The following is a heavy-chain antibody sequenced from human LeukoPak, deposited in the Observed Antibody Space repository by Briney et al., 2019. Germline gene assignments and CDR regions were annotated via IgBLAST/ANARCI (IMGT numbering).Heavy chain of an antibody. CDR1: GFSLSANY. V-gene: IGHV3-53*01. CDR3: ARGAAALYYYYGMDV. J-gene: IGHJ6*02. D-gene: IGHD6-13*01. Sequence: GGSLRLSCAASGFSLSANYMSWVRQAPGKGLEWVSVIFSGGGTYYADSVKGRFTISRDNSKSTLYLQMNSLRAEETAVYYCARGAAALYYYYGMDVWGQGTTVTVSS. CDR2: IFSGGGT.